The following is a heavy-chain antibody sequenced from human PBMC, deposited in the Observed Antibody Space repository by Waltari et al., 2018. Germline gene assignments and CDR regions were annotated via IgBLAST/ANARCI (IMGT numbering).Heavy chain of an antibody. CDR2: IKSDGSTT. D-gene: IGHD3-16*01. CDR1: GFSFSTYW. CDR3: VRSAFLDV. J-gene: IGHJ6*02. V-gene: IGHV3-74*01. Sequence: EVQLVESGGGLVQPGGSVRLSCRASGFSFSTYWMNWARQAPGEGLVWVSRIKSDGSTTAYADSVKGRFTTSRDNAKNTLYLQMNSLRADDTAVYYCVRSAFLDVWGQGTTVTVSS.